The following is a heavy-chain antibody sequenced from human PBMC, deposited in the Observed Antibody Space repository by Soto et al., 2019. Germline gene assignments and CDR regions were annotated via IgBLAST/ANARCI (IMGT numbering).Heavy chain of an antibody. V-gene: IGHV3-72*01. Sequence: GSLSLSGAAYGFTFGYHYVYWVRQAPGKGLEWVGRTRDKTNSYTTEYAASVKGRFTISRDDSKSSLYLQMNSMKTEDTAVYYCARVTVGTYYFDYSGQGTLVTLSA. CDR2: TRDKTNSYTT. D-gene: IGHD3-16*01. CDR3: ARVTVGTYYFDY. J-gene: IGHJ4*02. CDR1: GFTFGYHY.